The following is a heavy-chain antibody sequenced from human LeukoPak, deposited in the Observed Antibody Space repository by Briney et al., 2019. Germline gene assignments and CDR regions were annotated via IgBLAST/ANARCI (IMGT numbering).Heavy chain of an antibody. D-gene: IGHD1-26*01. J-gene: IGHJ3*02. CDR1: GGSFSGYY. CDR2: IYYSGST. CDR3: ARGPYSGSYYSVNAFDI. Sequence: SETLSLTCAVYGGSFSGYYWSWIRQPPGKGLEWIGYIYYSGSTNYNPSLKSRVTISVDTSKNQFSLKLSSVTAADTAVYYCARGPYSGSYYSVNAFDIWGQGTMVTVSS. V-gene: IGHV4-59*01.